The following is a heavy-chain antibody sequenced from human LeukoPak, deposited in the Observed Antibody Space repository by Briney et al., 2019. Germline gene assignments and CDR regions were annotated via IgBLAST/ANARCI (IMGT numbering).Heavy chain of an antibody. D-gene: IGHD3-22*01. Sequence: PSETLSLTCTVSGGSISSYYWSWIRQPAGKGLEWIGRIYTSGSTNYNPSLKSRVTISVDTSKNQFSLKLSSVTAADTAVYYCARGGIWDYDDTSGYHNAAFDIWGQGTMVTVSS. CDR3: ARGGIWDYDDTSGYHNAAFDI. CDR1: GGSISSYY. V-gene: IGHV4-4*07. CDR2: IYTSGST. J-gene: IGHJ3*02.